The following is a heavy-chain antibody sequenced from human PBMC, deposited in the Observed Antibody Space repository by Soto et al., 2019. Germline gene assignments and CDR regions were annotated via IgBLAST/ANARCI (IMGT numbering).Heavy chain of an antibody. D-gene: IGHD3-22*01. V-gene: IGHV1-69*13. J-gene: IGHJ4*02. CDR3: ARVFYDSSDHSYFEY. CDR1: GCTFSSYA. CDR2: IIPIFGTA. Sequence: VKVSCKASGCTFSSYAISWVRQAPGQGLEWMGGIIPIFGTANYAQKFQGRVTITADESTSTAYMELSSLRSEDTAVYYCARVFYDSSDHSYFEYWGQRTLVNGSS.